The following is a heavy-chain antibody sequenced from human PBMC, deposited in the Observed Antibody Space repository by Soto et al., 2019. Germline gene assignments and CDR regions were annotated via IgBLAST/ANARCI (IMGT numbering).Heavy chain of an antibody. D-gene: IGHD4-17*01. CDR3: ARDDYGGPFDY. V-gene: IGHV4-59*01. Sequence: SETLSLTCTVSGGSISSYYWSWIRQPPGKGLEWIGYIDYSGSTNHNPSLKSRLTISVDTSKKQFSPKLSSVTAADTAVYYCARDDYGGPFDYWGQGTLVTVSS. CDR1: GGSISSYY. CDR2: IDYSGST. J-gene: IGHJ4*02.